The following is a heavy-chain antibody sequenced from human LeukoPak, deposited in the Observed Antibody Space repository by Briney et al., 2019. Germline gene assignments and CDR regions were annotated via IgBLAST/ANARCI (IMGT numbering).Heavy chain of an antibody. J-gene: IGHJ4*02. CDR1: GGSISSSSYY. D-gene: IGHD3-22*01. Sequence: SETLSLTCTVSGGSISSSSYYWGWIRQPPGKGLEWIGSIYYSGSTYYNPSLKSRVTISVDTSKNQFSLKLSSVTAADTAVYYCARGLPGYFDSSGYYHDFWGQGTLVTVSS. CDR3: ARGLPGYFDSSGYYHDF. CDR2: IYYSGST. V-gene: IGHV4-39*07.